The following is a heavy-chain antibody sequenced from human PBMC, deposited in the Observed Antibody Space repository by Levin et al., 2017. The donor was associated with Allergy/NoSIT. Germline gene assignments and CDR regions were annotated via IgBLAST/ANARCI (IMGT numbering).Heavy chain of an antibody. V-gene: IGHV4-4*07. D-gene: IGHD1/OR15-1a*01. CDR1: GGSISSHY. CDR2: IYASGST. J-gene: IGHJ2*01. Sequence: SETLSLTCTVSGGSISSHYWSWIRQPAGKGLEWIGRIYASGSTNYNPSLRSRVTMSVDTSKNQFSLKLSSVTAADTAVYYCARDRALGDWNNYWYFDLWGRGTLVTVSS. CDR3: ARDRALGDWNNYWYFDL.